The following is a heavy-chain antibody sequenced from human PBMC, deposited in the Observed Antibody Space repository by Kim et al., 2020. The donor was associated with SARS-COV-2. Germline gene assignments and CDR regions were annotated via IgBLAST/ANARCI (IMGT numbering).Heavy chain of an antibody. D-gene: IGHD1-26*01. J-gene: IGHJ4*02. CDR3: ARDYSGFDY. Sequence: RFQDRVTMTRDTSTSTVYMELSSLRSEDTAVYYCARDYSGFDYWGQGTLVTVSS. V-gene: IGHV1-46*01.